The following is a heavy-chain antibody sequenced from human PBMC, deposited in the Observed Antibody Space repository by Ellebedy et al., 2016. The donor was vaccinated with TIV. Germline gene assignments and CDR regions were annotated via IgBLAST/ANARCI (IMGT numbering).Heavy chain of an antibody. Sequence: PGGSLRLSCAASGFNFGGHAMKWVRPAPGKGLEWVSSIGSSAYTTHYADSGKGRVTISRDTSRNTLYLQMNSLRGEDTAVYFCAKDVRYTTGWGGALDIWGQGAMVTVSS. CDR1: GFNFGGHA. V-gene: IGHV3-23*01. J-gene: IGHJ3*02. CDR3: AKDVRYTTGWGGALDI. D-gene: IGHD2-8*02. CDR2: IGSSAYTT.